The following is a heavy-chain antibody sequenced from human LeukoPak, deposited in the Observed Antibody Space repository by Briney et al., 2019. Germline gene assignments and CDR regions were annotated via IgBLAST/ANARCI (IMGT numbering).Heavy chain of an antibody. CDR2: VYTSGSP. V-gene: IGHV4-4*07. Sequence: PSETLSLTCTVSGGSISRYYWSWIRQPAGKGLEWIGRVYTSGSPNYNPSLESRVTMSVDTSKNQFSLNLSSVTAADTAVYYCARGGYGASSGFDYWGQGTLVTVSS. D-gene: IGHD4-23*01. CDR1: GGSISRYY. J-gene: IGHJ4*02. CDR3: ARGGYGASSGFDY.